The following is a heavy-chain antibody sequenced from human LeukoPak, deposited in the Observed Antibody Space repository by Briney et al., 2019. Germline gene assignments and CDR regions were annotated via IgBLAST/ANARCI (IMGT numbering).Heavy chain of an antibody. CDR3: AGGLITADLLRY. D-gene: IGHD6-13*01. V-gene: IGHV3-30-3*01. CDR2: ISYDGTNK. CDR1: EFTFSSYT. J-gene: IGHJ4*02. Sequence: GGSLRLSCAASEFTFSSYTLHWVRQAPGRGLEWVAFISYDGTNKYYADSAKGRFTISRDNSKNTLYLQMNSLRTEDTAVYYCAGGLITADLLRYWGQGTLVTVSS.